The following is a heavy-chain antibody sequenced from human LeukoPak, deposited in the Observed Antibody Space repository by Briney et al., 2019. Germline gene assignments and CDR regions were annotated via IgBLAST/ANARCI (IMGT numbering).Heavy chain of an antibody. CDR1: GFTFSSYS. CDR3: AKGGVGSGKTFDS. J-gene: IGHJ4*02. Sequence: GGSLRLSCAASGFTFSSYSMSWVRQAPGEGLEWVSGISHSGGSTYYADSVKGLFTISRDNSKSTLFLQMNSLRAEDTAMYYCAKGGVGSGKTFDSWGQGTLVTVSS. V-gene: IGHV3-23*01. CDR2: ISHSGGST. D-gene: IGHD3-10*01.